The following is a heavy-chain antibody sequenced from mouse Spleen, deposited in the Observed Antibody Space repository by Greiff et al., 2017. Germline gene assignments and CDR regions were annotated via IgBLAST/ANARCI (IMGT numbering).Heavy chain of an antibody. CDR2: ISYDGSN. D-gene: IGHD3-2*01. CDR1: GYSITSGYY. V-gene: IGHV3-6*01. J-gene: IGHJ4*01. CDR3: ASQTARASYYYAMDY. Sequence: QSGPGLVKPSQSLSLTCSVTGYSITSGYYWNWIRQFPGNKLEWMGYISYDGSNNYNPSLKNRISITRDTSKNQFFLKLNSVTTEDTATYYCASQTARASYYYAMDYWGQGTSVTVSS.